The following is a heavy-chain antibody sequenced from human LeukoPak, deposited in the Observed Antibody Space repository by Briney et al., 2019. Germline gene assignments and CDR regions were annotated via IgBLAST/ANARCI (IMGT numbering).Heavy chain of an antibody. Sequence: ASVKVSCKASGYTFTSYGISWVRQAPGQGLEWMGWISAYSGNTNYAQKLQGRVTMTTDTSTSTAYMELRSLRSDDTAVYYCARDHRIMITFGGVIAFDYWGQGTLVTVSS. CDR2: ISAYSGNT. CDR1: GYTFTSYG. J-gene: IGHJ4*02. V-gene: IGHV1-18*01. D-gene: IGHD3-16*02. CDR3: ARDHRIMITFGGVIAFDY.